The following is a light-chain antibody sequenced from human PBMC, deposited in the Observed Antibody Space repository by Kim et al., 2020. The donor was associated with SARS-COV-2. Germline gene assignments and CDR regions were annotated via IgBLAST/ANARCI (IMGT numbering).Light chain of an antibody. CDR1: QSLRNNY. V-gene: IGKV3-20*01. CDR3: QQYDTTPWT. CDR2: GAS. Sequence: SPGERATLSCRANQSLRNNYLAWYQQSPGQAPRLLIFGASARATGIPDRFSGGGPGTDFTLIISRLEPEDFAVYYCQQYDTTPWTFGQGTKVDIK. J-gene: IGKJ1*01.